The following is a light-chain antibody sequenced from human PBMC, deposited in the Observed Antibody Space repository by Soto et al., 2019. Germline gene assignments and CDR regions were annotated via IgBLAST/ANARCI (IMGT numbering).Light chain of an antibody. J-gene: IGKJ5*01. CDR1: QSILYSSNNKNY. Sequence: DIVMTQSPDSLAVSLGERATINCKSSQSILYSSNNKNYLVWYQQRPGQAPRLLIYGASTRATGIPARFSGSGSGTQFTLTISSLQSEDFAVYYCQQYNNWLPYTFGQGTRLEIK. V-gene: IGKV4-1*01. CDR3: QQYNNWLPYT. CDR2: GAS.